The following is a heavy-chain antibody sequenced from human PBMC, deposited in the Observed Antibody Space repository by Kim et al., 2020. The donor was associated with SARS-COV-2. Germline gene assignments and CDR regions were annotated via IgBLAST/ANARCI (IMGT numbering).Heavy chain of an antibody. CDR3: ARNGDP. J-gene: IGHJ5*02. D-gene: IGHD2-8*01. Sequence: SETLSLTYSVSGASISSGNYYWNWIRQPARKGLECIGRVHTGGRTNYNPSLTSRVTISLDSSKNQFSLKLNSVTAADTAVYYCARNGDPWGQGILVTVSS. CDR2: VHTGGRT. CDR1: GASISSGNYY. V-gene: IGHV4-61*02.